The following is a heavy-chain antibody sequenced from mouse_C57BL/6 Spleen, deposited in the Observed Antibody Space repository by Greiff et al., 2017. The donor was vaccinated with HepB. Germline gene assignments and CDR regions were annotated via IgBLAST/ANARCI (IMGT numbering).Heavy chain of an antibody. CDR3: ARDPVFDY. V-gene: IGHV5-4*01. Sequence: EVQGVESGGGLVKPGGSLKLSCAASGFTFSSYAMSWVRQTPEKRLEWVATISDGGSYTYYPDNVKGRFTISRDNAKNNLYLQMSHLKSEDTAMYYCARDPVFDYWGQGTTLTVSS. CDR1: GFTFSSYA. J-gene: IGHJ2*01. CDR2: ISDGGSYT.